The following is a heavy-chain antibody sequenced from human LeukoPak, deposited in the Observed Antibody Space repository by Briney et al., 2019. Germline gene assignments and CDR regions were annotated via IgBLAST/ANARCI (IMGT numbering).Heavy chain of an antibody. V-gene: IGHV3-66*01. CDR2: IYSGGST. J-gene: IGHJ4*02. CDR1: GFTVSSNY. D-gene: IGHD2-15*01. CDR3: ASPGYCSGGSCPPMD. Sequence: GGSLRLSCAASGFTVSSNYMSWVRQAPGKGLEWVSVIYSGGSTYYADSVKGRFTISRDNSKNTLYLQMNSLRAEDTAVYYCASPGYCSGGSCPPMDWGQGTLVTVSS.